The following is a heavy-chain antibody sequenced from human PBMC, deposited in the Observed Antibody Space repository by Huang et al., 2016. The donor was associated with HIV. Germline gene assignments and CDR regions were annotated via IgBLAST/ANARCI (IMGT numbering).Heavy chain of an antibody. V-gene: IGHV4-39*01. CDR2: IFYDWTT. CDR1: GGSLTNSIYY. D-gene: IGHD2-21*02. J-gene: IGHJ4*02. Sequence: QLRLQESGPGLVKPSETLYLACNVSGGSLTNSIYYWGWIRQPPSKGLEWIGTIFYDWTTYYNPSLKGRATISAARSKKQFSLSLNSVAATDTALYYCARHSFCTGDDCYSSFDYWGRGTLVTVSS. CDR3: ARHSFCTGDDCYSSFDY.